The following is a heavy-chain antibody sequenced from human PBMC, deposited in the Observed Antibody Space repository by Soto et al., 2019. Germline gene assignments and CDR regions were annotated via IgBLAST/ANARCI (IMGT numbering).Heavy chain of an antibody. CDR3: ARGQPYSRSPYFDY. D-gene: IGHD6-6*01. Sequence: QVQLVESGGGVVQPGRSLRLSCAASGXTFSSYSVHWVRQVPGKGLEWVAGMSYDGSNKYYADSVKGRFTISRDNSKNTLYLQMNSLRAEDTALYYCARGQPYSRSPYFDYRGQGTLVTVSS. CDR1: GXTFSSYS. CDR2: MSYDGSNK. V-gene: IGHV3-30-3*01. J-gene: IGHJ4*02.